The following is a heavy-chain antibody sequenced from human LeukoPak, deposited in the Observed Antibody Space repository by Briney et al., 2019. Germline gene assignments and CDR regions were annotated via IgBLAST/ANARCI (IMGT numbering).Heavy chain of an antibody. CDR3: ARSLAGPSGYFDY. J-gene: IGHJ4*02. D-gene: IGHD6-19*01. CDR2: MKQDGSEK. CDR1: GFTFSSSW. V-gene: IGHV3-7*01. Sequence: PGGSLRLSCAASGFTFSSSWMTWVRQAPGKGPEWVANMKQDGSEKYYVDSVKGRFTISRDNAKNSLYLQMNSLRAEDTAVYYCARSLAGPSGYFDYWGRGTLVTVSS.